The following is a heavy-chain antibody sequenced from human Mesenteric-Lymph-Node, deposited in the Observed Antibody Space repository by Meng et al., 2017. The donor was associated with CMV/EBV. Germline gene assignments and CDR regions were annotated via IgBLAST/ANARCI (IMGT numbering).Heavy chain of an antibody. CDR3: VKDRPHILGLDP. V-gene: IGHV3-30*02. J-gene: IGHJ5*02. Sequence: APSLCLSCAASGFSFSSFAMHWVRQAPGEGLEWVAYVGNDDGTTKYYPESVRGRFTISRDNSKNTVFLQMNSLKTEDTAMYYCVKDRPHILGLDPWGQGTLVTVSS. D-gene: IGHD3-10*01. CDR2: VGNDDGTTK. CDR1: GFSFSSFA.